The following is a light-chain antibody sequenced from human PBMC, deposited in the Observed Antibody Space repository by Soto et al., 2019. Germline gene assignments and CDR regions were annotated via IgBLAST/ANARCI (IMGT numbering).Light chain of an antibody. CDR1: STDVGSHKL. CDR3: SSYAGSNNFYV. V-gene: IGLV2-23*01. Sequence: QSVLTQPASVSGSPGQSITISCTGTSTDVGSHKLVSWYQQYPGNAPKLIIFEAYKRPSGVSNRFSGSKSGSTASLTISGLQAEDEADYYCSSYAGSNNFYVFGTGTKV. J-gene: IGLJ1*01. CDR2: EAY.